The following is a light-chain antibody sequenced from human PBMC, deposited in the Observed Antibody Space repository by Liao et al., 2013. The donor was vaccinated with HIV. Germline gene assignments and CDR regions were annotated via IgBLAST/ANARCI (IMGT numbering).Light chain of an antibody. V-gene: IGLV3-1*01. CDR3: QAWDSSTPSVV. J-gene: IGLJ2*01. CDR2: QDN. CDR1: KLGSKY. Sequence: SYELSQPPSVSVSPGQTARLTCSGDKLGSKYVCWYQQRPGQSPVLVIYQDNKRPSGIPDRFSGSSSANTATLTISGTQDVDEADYYCQAWDSSTPSVVFGGGTRPDRP.